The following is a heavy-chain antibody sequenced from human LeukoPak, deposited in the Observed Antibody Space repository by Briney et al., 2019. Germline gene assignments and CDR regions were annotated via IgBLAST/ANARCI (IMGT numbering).Heavy chain of an antibody. V-gene: IGHV4-39*01. CDR2: IYYSGST. D-gene: IGHD5-24*01. Sequence: PSETLSLTCTVSGGSISSSSYYWGWIRQPPGKGLEWIGSIYYSGSTYYNPSLKSRVTISVDTSKNQFSLKLSSVTAADTAVYYRARHNGFGKMATRKAHFYYYYMDVWGKGTTVTVSS. J-gene: IGHJ6*03. CDR1: GGSISSSSYY. CDR3: ARHNGFGKMATRKAHFYYYYMDV.